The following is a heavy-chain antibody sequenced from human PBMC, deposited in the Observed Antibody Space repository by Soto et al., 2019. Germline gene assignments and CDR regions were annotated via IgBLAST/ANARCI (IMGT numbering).Heavy chain of an antibody. CDR3: ARAPMVRGVTYYYYYGMDV. J-gene: IGHJ6*02. D-gene: IGHD3-10*01. CDR2: IYYSGST. Sequence: QVQLQESGPGLVKPSETLSLTCTVSGGSISSYYWSWIRQPPGKGLEWIGYIYYSGSTNYNPSLKSRVTISVDTSKKQFSLKLSSVTAADTAVYYCARAPMVRGVTYYYYYGMDVWGQGTTVTVSS. CDR1: GGSISSYY. V-gene: IGHV4-59*01.